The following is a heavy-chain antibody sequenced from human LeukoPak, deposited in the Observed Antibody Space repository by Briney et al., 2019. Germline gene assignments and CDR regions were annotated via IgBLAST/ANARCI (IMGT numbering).Heavy chain of an antibody. CDR1: GGSFSGYY. Sequence: SETLSLTCAVYGGSFSGYYWSWIRQPPGKGLEWIGEINHSGSTNYNPSLKGRISISVDTSKNQFSLKLSSVTAADTAVYYCARVLRNYYGSGSYHPMDVWGKGTTVTISS. D-gene: IGHD3-10*01. CDR2: INHSGST. J-gene: IGHJ6*04. CDR3: ARVLRNYYGSGSYHPMDV. V-gene: IGHV4-34*01.